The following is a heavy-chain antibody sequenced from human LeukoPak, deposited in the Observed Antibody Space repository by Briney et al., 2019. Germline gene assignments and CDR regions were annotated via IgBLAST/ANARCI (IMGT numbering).Heavy chain of an antibody. CDR3: ASNRRTANNYYDSSGYFDAFDI. D-gene: IGHD3-22*01. CDR2: IYHSGST. J-gene: IGHJ3*02. Sequence: SETLSLTCTVSGGSIRSSNWWSWVRQPPGKGLEWIGEIYHSGSTNYNPSLKSRVTISVDKSKNQFSLKLSSVTAADTAVYYCASNRRTANNYYDSSGYFDAFDIWGQGTMVTVSS. CDR1: GGSIRSSNW. V-gene: IGHV4-4*02.